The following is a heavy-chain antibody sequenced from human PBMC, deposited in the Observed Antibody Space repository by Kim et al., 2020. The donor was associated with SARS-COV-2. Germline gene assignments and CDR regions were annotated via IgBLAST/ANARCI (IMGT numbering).Heavy chain of an antibody. D-gene: IGHD6-19*01. CDR1: GYTFTSYD. CDR2: MNPNSGNT. V-gene: IGHV1-8*01. CDR3: ARGLSHVAGTWSFDY. J-gene: IGHJ4*02. Sequence: ASVKVYCKASGYTFTSYDINWVRQATGQGLEWMGWMNPNSGNTGYAQKFQGRVTMTRNTSISTAYMELSSLRSEDTAVYYCARGLSHVAGTWSFDYWGQGTLVTVSS.